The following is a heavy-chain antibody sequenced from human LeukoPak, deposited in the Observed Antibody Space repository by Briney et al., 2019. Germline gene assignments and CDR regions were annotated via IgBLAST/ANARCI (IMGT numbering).Heavy chain of an antibody. D-gene: IGHD3-10*01. Sequence: GGSPRLSCAASGFTFDDYAMHWVRQAPGKGLEWVSGISWNSGSIGYADSVKGRFTISRDNAKNSLYLQMNSLRAEDTALYYCAKDIWKLLWYGMDVWGQGTTVTVSS. CDR1: GFTFDDYA. CDR2: ISWNSGSI. J-gene: IGHJ6*02. CDR3: AKDIWKLLWYGMDV. V-gene: IGHV3-9*01.